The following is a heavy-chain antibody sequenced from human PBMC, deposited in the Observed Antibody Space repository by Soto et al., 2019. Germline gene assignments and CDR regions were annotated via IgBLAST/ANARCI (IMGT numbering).Heavy chain of an antibody. CDR2: ISGSGFKK. D-gene: IGHD1-26*01. CDR3: AKNQGVELVPLATVDWFDP. J-gene: IGHJ5*02. Sequence: GGSLRLSCAASGFTFENFGMSWVRQAPGKGLEWISSISGSGFKKYYADSVKGRFTISRDNSKSTVYLELNNLSAEDTAVYHCAKNQGVELVPLATVDWFDPWGQGSVVTVSS. V-gene: IGHV3-23*01. CDR1: GFTFENFG.